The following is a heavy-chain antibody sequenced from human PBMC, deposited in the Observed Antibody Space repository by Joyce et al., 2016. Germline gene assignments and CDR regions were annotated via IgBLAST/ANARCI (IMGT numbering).Heavy chain of an antibody. J-gene: IGHJ5*02. CDR1: GYSFDSFY. V-gene: IGHV1-46*02. CDR2: SNPSGGST. CDR3: ARDGPFSSGTQNWFDP. D-gene: IGHD6-19*01. Sequence: QVQLVQSGAEMKKPGASVKISCQASGYSFDSFYLYWIRQAPGQGLEWMGKSNPSGGSTNYAQRFQGRVTMTRDTSTSTAYLELASLTSEDTAIYYCARDGPFSSGTQNWFDPWGQGTLVIVS.